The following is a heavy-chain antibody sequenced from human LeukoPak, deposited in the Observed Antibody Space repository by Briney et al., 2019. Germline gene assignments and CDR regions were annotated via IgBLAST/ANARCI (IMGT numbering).Heavy chain of an antibody. CDR3: ARVRSGYYPQYAFDI. CDR1: GYTFTSYY. J-gene: IGHJ3*02. CDR2: INPSGGST. V-gene: IGHV1-46*01. D-gene: IGHD3-22*01. Sequence: ASVKVSCKASGYTFTSYYMHWVRQAPGQGLEWMGIINPSGGSTSYAQKFQGRVTMTRYTSTSTVYMELSSLRSEDTAVYYCARVRSGYYPQYAFDIWGQGTMFTVSS.